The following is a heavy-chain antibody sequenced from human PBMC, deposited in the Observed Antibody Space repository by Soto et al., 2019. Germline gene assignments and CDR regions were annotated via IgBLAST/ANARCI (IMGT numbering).Heavy chain of an antibody. D-gene: IGHD5-18*01. CDR2: IYWDDGK. CDR3: AHGEYSSDGWCFFDY. Sequence: SGPTLVNPTHPLTLTCTLSGFSLNASGVRVGWIRQPPGKALEWLALIYWDDGKRYSPSLKNRLTVTKDTLKNQVVLTMTNMDPADTGTYYCAHGEYSSDGWCFFDYWGQGTLVTVSS. CDR1: GFSLNASGVR. J-gene: IGHJ4*02. V-gene: IGHV2-5*02.